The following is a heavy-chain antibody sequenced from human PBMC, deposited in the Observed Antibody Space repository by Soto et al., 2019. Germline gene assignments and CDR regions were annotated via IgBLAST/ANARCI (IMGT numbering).Heavy chain of an antibody. D-gene: IGHD1-7*01. Sequence: EVQLLESGGGLVQPGGSLRLSCAASGFTFSSYGMTWVRQAPGKGLEWVSFSSATGAGTYYADSVKGRFTLSRDNSKNTLYLQMTSLTADDTAVYYCAKDRRAGGNYGFYSDFWGQGARVSVSS. V-gene: IGHV3-23*01. CDR3: AKDRRAGGNYGFYSDF. CDR1: GFTFSSYG. J-gene: IGHJ4*02. CDR2: SSATGAGT.